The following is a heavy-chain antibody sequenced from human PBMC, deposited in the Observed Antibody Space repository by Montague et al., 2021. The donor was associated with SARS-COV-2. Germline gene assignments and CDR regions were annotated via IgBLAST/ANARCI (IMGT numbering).Heavy chain of an antibody. J-gene: IGHJ4*02. CDR2: INHSGST. CDR1: GWSFSDYY. CDR3: ARGYPLRFLEWSSRQSTFDY. Sequence: SETLSLTCAVYGWSFSDYYWRWIRQPPGKGLEWIGEINHSGSTNYNPSLKSRVTISVDKSKNQFSLKLSSVTAADTAVYYCARGYPLRFLEWSSRQSTFDYWGQGTLVTVSS. D-gene: IGHD3-3*01. V-gene: IGHV4-34*01.